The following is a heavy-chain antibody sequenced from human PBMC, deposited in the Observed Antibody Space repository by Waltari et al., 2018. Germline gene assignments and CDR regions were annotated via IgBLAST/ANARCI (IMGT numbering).Heavy chain of an antibody. D-gene: IGHD6-13*01. CDR2: IYTSGST. J-gene: IGHJ4*02. CDR1: GGSISSGSYY. V-gene: IGHV4-61*02. CDR3: ARFLNIAAAGGFDY. Sequence: QVQLQESGPGLVKPSQTLSLTCTVPGGSISSGSYYWSWIGQPAGKGLEWIGRIYTSGSTNYNPSLKSRVTISVDTSKNQFSLKLSSVTAADTAVYYCARFLNIAAAGGFDYWGQGTLVTVSS.